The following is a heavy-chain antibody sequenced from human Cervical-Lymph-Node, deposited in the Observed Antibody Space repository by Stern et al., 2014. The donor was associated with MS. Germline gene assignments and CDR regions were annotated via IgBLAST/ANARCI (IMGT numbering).Heavy chain of an antibody. D-gene: IGHD3-10*01. Sequence: VQLVKSGAEVKEPGSSVKVSCTASGGTSSRHAISWVRQAPGQGLEWMGGIIPVLSTTNYAQKFQGRVTITADDSTSTTFLELSGLTSNDTALYYCARRGSARRGSGWLDPWGQGTLVIVSS. V-gene: IGHV1-69*01. CDR1: GGTSSRHA. CDR2: IIPVLSTT. CDR3: ARRGSARRGSGWLDP. J-gene: IGHJ5*02.